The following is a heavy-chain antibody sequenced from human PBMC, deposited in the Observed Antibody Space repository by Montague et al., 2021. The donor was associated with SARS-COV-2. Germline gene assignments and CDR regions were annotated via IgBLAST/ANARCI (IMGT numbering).Heavy chain of an antibody. CDR3: ARDLVPPRTAINTNFYGLDV. Sequence: SETLSLTCTVSGGFISSSYWSWIRQPPGKGLEWIGYIYHSGNTNYNPSLKSRVTISIDTSMNQFSLSLSSMTAADTAVYFCARDLVPPRTAINTNFYGLDVWGQGTTVIVSS. V-gene: IGHV4-59*12. D-gene: IGHD2-21*02. J-gene: IGHJ6*02. CDR2: IYHSGNT. CDR1: GGFISSSY.